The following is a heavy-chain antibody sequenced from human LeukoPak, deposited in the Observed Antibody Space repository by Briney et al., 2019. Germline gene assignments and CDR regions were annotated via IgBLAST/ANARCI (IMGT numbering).Heavy chain of an antibody. V-gene: IGHV4-59*01. CDR2: IYYSGST. D-gene: IGHD6-19*01. Sequence: SETLSLTGTVSGGSISSYYWSWIRQPPGTGLEWIGYIYYSGSTNYNPSLKSRVTISVDTSKNQFSLKLSSVTAADTAVYYCAARGSRYSSGLDYWGQGTLVTVSS. J-gene: IGHJ4*02. CDR3: AARGSRYSSGLDY. CDR1: GGSISSYY.